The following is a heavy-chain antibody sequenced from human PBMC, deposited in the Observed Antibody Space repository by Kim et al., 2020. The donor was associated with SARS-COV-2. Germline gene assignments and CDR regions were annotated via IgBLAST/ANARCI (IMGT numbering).Heavy chain of an antibody. CDR3: ARDGERGYSGYAPYSDYGMVV. CDR1: GFTFSSYS. Sequence: GGSLRLSCAASGFTFSSYSMNWVRQAPGKGLEWVSSISSSSSYIYYADSVKGRFTISRDNAKNSLYLQMNSLRAEDTAVYYCARDGERGYSGYAPYSDYGMVVWGGGATVAVAS. J-gene: IGHJ6*04. D-gene: IGHD5-12*01. CDR2: ISSSSSYI. V-gene: IGHV3-21*01.